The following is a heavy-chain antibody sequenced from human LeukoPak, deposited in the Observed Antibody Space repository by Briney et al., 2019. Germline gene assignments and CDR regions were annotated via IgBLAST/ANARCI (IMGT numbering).Heavy chain of an antibody. J-gene: IGHJ1*01. CDR2: ITGSGGST. D-gene: IGHD4-11*01. Sequence: GGSLRLSCAASGFTFRRFSMNWVRQAPGKGLEWVSTITGSGGSTYYADSVKGRFTISRDNAKNSVYLQMNSLGADDTAVYYCATYSILNAREFRYWGQGTLVTVTS. V-gene: IGHV3-23*01. CDR1: GFTFRRFS. CDR3: ATYSILNAREFRY.